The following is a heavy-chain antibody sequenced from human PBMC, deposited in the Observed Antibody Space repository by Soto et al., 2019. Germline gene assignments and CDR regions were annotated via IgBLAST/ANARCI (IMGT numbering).Heavy chain of an antibody. J-gene: IGHJ4*02. V-gene: IGHV1-8*01. Sequence: QVQLVQSGAEVKKPGASVKVSCKASGYTFTSYDINWVRQATGQGLEWMGWMKPNSGNTGYAQKFQGRVSMTRNTSITTAYMQLSSLSSDDTAVYYCAREKVGANDYWGQGTPVTVSS. D-gene: IGHD1-26*01. CDR2: MKPNSGNT. CDR3: AREKVGANDY. CDR1: GYTFTSYD.